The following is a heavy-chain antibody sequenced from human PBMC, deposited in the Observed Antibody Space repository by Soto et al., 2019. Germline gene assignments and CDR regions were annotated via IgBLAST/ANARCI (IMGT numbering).Heavy chain of an antibody. Sequence: QVQLQESGPGLVKPSETLSLTCTVSGGSISSYYWSWIRQPPGKGLEWIAYIYYSGSTNYNPSLKSRVTISVDTSKNPFSLKLSSVTAADTAVYYCARHCSGGSCYYAFDIWGQGTRVTVSS. J-gene: IGHJ3*02. D-gene: IGHD2-15*01. CDR1: GGSISSYY. CDR2: IYYSGST. CDR3: ARHCSGGSCYYAFDI. V-gene: IGHV4-59*08.